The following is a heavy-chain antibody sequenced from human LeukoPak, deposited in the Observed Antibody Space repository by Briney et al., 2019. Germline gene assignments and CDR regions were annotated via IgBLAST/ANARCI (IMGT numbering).Heavy chain of an antibody. J-gene: IGHJ4*02. V-gene: IGHV1-69*01. CDR3: ASASYYCSSTSCTASGPFDY. CDR1: GGTFSSYA. Sequence: SVKVSCKASGGTFSSYAISWVRQAPGQGLEWMGGIIPIFGTANYAQKFQGRVTITADESTSTAYMELSSLRSEDTAVYYCASASYYCSSTSCTASGPFDYWGQGTLVTVSS. CDR2: IIPIFGTA. D-gene: IGHD2-2*01.